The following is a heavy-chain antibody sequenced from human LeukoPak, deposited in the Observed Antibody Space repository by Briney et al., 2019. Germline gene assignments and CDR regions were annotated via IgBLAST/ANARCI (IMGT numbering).Heavy chain of an antibody. CDR2: IRSKAYGATT. CDR1: GFTFGHYG. D-gene: IGHD1-26*01. J-gene: IGHJ3*02. CDR3: TRILLKWELPGSDAFDI. V-gene: IGHV3-49*04. Sequence: GGSLRLSCITSGFTFGHYGLSWVRQAPGKGLEWVGFIRSKAYGATTEYAASLKDRFTISRDDSKSIAYLQVNSLKTEDTAVYYCTRILLKWELPGSDAFDIWGEGTMVTVSS.